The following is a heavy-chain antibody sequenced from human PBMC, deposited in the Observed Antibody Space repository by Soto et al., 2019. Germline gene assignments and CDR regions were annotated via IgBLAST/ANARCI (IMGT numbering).Heavy chain of an antibody. V-gene: IGHV1-69*13. D-gene: IGHD3-3*01. Sequence: SVTVSCTASGGTFSSYAISWVRQAPGQGLEWMGGIIPIFGTANYAQKFQGRVTITADESTSTAYMELSSLRSEDTAVYYCARGCTDYGCITIFGVVSSWFDPWGQGTLVTVSS. CDR2: IIPIFGTA. J-gene: IGHJ5*02. CDR1: GGTFSSYA. CDR3: ARGCTDYGCITIFGVVSSWFDP.